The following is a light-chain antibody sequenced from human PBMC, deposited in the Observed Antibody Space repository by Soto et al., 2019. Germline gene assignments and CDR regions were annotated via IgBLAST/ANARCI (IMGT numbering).Light chain of an antibody. V-gene: IGKV1-27*01. CDR3: QKYDNAPLT. J-gene: IGKJ4*01. Sequence: DIQMTQAPSSLSASVGDRVTITCRARQDISTYLAWYQQTPGKVPKLLISAAYTLQSGVPPRFSGSGSGTDFTLTISSLQPEDVATYYCQKYDNAPLTFGGGTKVEIK. CDR2: AAY. CDR1: QDISTY.